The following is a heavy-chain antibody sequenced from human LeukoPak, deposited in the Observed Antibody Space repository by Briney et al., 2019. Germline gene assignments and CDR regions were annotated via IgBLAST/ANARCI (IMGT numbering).Heavy chain of an antibody. CDR3: NYYGSGSPDAFDF. V-gene: IGHV4-30-4*01. Sequence: SQTLSLTCIVSGGSISSADYYWNWIRQPPGKGLEWIGYIYNRGRTYYNPSLKSRGTISVDKSKSQFSLKLSSVTAADTAVYYCNYYGSGSPDAFDFWGQGTMVTVSS. D-gene: IGHD3-10*01. CDR2: IYNRGRT. CDR1: GGSISSADYY. J-gene: IGHJ3*01.